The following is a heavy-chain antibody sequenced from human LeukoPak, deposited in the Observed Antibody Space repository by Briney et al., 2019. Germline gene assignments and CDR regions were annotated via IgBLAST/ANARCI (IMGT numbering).Heavy chain of an antibody. Sequence: GESLKISCKGSGYCFTNSWIGWVRKMPGKGLEWTGIIYSPSFQGQVTISTDNSITTAYLQWSSLKASDTAMYYCARHGYGYYFDYWGQGTLVTVSS. CDR1: GYCFTNSW. V-gene: IGHV5-51*01. CDR3: ARHGYGYYFDY. J-gene: IGHJ4*02. CDR2: IY. D-gene: IGHD5-12*01.